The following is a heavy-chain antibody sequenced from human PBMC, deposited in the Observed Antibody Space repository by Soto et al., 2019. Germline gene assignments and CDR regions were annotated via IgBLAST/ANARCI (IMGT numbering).Heavy chain of an antibody. CDR3: ARGPYYGMDV. Sequence: PSETLSLTCTVSGGSISSDNYYWSWIRQPPGKGLEWIGHIYYSGSTYYNPSLKSRINITVDTSRNQFSLILSSVTAADTAVYYCARGPYYGMDVWGQGKTVT. CDR1: GGSISSDNYY. J-gene: IGHJ6*02. V-gene: IGHV4-30-4*01. CDR2: IYYSGST.